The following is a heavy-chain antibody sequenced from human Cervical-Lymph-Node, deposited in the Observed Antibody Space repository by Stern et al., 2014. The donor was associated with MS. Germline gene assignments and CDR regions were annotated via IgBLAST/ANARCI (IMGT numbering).Heavy chain of an antibody. Sequence: VQLVESGGGVVQPGRSLRLSCAASGFTFSSYGMHWLRQAPGKGLEGGAVISYDETNKYYGDYVKGRFSISRDNSKNTLFLQLNSLRPEDTAVYYCAKDSRGLPRSYYYFDFWGRGTLVTVSS. V-gene: IGHV3-30*18. CDR3: AKDSRGLPRSYYYFDF. J-gene: IGHJ2*01. D-gene: IGHD3-16*01. CDR1: GFTFSSYG. CDR2: ISYDETNK.